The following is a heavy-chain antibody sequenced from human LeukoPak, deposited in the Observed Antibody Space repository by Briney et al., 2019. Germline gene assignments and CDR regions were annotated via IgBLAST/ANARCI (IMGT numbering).Heavy chain of an antibody. CDR3: VRGAPWFGESLGWYYFDY. D-gene: IGHD3-10*01. J-gene: IGHJ4*02. Sequence: GGSLRLSCAASGFAFSSYDMHWVRHATGKGLEWVSAIGTAGGTYYPGSVKGRFTISRENAKNSLYLQMNSLRAGDTAVYYCVRGAPWFGESLGWYYFDYWGQGTLVTVSS. CDR2: IGTAGGT. CDR1: GFAFSSYD. V-gene: IGHV3-13*01.